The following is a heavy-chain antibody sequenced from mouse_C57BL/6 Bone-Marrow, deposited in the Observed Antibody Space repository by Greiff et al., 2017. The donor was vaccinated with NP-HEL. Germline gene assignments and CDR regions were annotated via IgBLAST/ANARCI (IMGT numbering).Heavy chain of an antibody. Sequence: VQLQQSGAELVKPGASVKLSCKASGYTFTSYWMQWVKQRPGQGLEWIGEIDPSDSYTNYNQKFKGKATLTVDTYSSTAYMQLSSLTSEDSSVYYCARTLFAYWGQGTLVTVSA. CDR1: GYTFTSYW. CDR3: ARTLFAY. V-gene: IGHV1-50*01. CDR2: IDPSDSYT. J-gene: IGHJ3*01.